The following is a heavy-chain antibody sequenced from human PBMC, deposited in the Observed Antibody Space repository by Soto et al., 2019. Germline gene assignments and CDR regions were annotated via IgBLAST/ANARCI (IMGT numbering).Heavy chain of an antibody. V-gene: IGHV4-31*03. CDR3: ARERKPVISYYYYGMDV. D-gene: IGHD3-22*01. J-gene: IGHJ6*02. CDR1: GGSISSGGYY. Sequence: QVQLQESGPGLVKPSQTLSLTCTVSGGSISSGGYYWSWIRQHPGKGLEWIGYIYYSGSTYYNPSLKSRVTISVDTSKNQFSLKLSSVTAADTAVYYCARERKPVISYYYYGMDVWGQGTTVTVSS. CDR2: IYYSGST.